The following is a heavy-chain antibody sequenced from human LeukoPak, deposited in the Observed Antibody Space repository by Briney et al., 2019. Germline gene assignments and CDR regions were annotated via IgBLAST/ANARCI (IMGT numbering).Heavy chain of an antibody. J-gene: IGHJ5*02. CDR3: ARARRYCSSTSCSYNWFDP. D-gene: IGHD2-2*01. CDR1: GGTFSSYT. CDR2: IIPILGIA. Sequence: ASVKVSCKASGGTFSSYTISWVRQAPGQGLEWMGRIIPILGIANYAQKFQGRVTITADKSTSTAYMELSSLRSEDTAVYYCARARRYCSSTSCSYNWFDPWGRGTLVTVSS. V-gene: IGHV1-69*02.